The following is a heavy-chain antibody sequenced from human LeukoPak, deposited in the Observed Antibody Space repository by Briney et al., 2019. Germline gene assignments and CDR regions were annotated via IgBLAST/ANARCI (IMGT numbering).Heavy chain of an antibody. J-gene: IGHJ4*02. D-gene: IGHD2-2*01. CDR3: ARERGVILGYCSSTSCPLAYYFDY. CDR2: INPSGGST. V-gene: IGHV1-46*01. Sequence: WASVKVSCTASGYTFTSYYMHWVRQAPGQGLEWMGIINPSGGSTSYAQKFQGRVTMTRDTSTSTVYMELSSLRSEDTAVYYCARERGVILGYCSSTSCPLAYYFDYWGQGTLVTVSS. CDR1: GYTFTSYY.